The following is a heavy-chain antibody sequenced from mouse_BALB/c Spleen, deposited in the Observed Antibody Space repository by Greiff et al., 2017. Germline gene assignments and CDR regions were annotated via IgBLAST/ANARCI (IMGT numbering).Heavy chain of an antibody. V-gene: IGHV5-17*02. D-gene: IGHD2-4*01. Sequence: EVQLVESGGGLVQPGGSRKLSCAASGFTFSSFGMHWVRQAPEKGLEWVAYISSGSSTIYYADTVKGRFTISRDNPKNTLFLQMTSLRSEDTAMYYCAPYDYDGYFDYWGQGTTLTVSS. CDR3: APYDYDGYFDY. CDR2: ISSGSSTI. J-gene: IGHJ2*01. CDR1: GFTFSSFG.